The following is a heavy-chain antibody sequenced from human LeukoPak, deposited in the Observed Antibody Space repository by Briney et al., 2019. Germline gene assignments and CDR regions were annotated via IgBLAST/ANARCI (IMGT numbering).Heavy chain of an antibody. CDR2: IYSSETT. CDR3: ARRNDFHI. Sequence: SETLSLTCTVSGGSITGYHWSWIRQPPGKGLEWIGYIYSSETTNYKPSLKSRVTISADTSKNQISLKLTSVTAADAAIYYCARRNDFHIWGQGTMVTVSS. CDR1: GGSITGYH. V-gene: IGHV4-4*08. J-gene: IGHJ3*02.